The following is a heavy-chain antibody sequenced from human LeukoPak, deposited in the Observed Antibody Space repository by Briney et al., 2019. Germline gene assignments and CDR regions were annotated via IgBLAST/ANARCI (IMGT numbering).Heavy chain of an antibody. CDR2: IGTAGDT. CDR1: GFTFSSYD. J-gene: IGHJ3*02. D-gene: IGHD2-2*01. CDR3: ARGYCSSTSCYAVAFDI. Sequence: GGSLRLSCAASGFTFSSYDMHWVRQATGKGLEWVPAIGTAGDTYYPGSVKGRFTISRENAKNSLYLQMNSLRAGDTAVYYCARGYCSSTSCYAVAFDIWGQGTMVTVSS. V-gene: IGHV3-13*04.